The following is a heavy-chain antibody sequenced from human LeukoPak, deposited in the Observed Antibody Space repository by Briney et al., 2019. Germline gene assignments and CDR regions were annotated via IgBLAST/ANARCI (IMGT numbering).Heavy chain of an antibody. CDR2: IYYSGDT. CDR1: RGSISGYS. D-gene: IGHD4/OR15-4a*01. J-gene: IGHJ5*02. Sequence: SETLSLTCTVSRGSISGYSWSWIRQSPGGGLAWIAYIYYSGDTAYNPSLRSRVTMSVDTSKNQFSLQLRSMTTADTAVYYCVRGPYGASISKWFDPWGQGTQVIVSP. V-gene: IGHV4-59*01. CDR3: VRGPYGASISKWFDP.